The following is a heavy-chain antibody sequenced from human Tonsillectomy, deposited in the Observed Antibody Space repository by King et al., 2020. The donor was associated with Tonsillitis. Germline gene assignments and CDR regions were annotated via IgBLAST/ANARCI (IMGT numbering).Heavy chain of an antibody. V-gene: IGHV6-1*01. CDR3: AREGVRYFDWLSESYWFDP. CDR1: GDSVSSNSAA. J-gene: IGHJ5*02. D-gene: IGHD3-9*01. Sequence: VQLQQSGPGLVKPSQTLSLTCAISGDSVSSNSAAWNWIRQSPSRGLEWLGRTYYRSKWCNDYAVSVKSRITINSDTSKNQFSLQLNSVTPEDTAVYYCAREGVRYFDWLSESYWFDPWGQGTLVTVSS. CDR2: TYYRSKWCN.